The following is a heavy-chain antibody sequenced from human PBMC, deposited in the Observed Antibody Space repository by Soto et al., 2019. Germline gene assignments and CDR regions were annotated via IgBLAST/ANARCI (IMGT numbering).Heavy chain of an antibody. Sequence: QITLRESGPTRVKPTQTLTLTCTFSGFSLSARPVAVGWIRQPPGKALERLALIYWDDDKRYSPSLMSRLTITKDTSKNQVVLTMTNTDTMDTAIYQCVHRAAIDGNWNGRYFDYRGQGALVTVSS. J-gene: IGHJ4*02. D-gene: IGHD1-1*01. V-gene: IGHV2-5*02. CDR1: GFSLSARPVA. CDR2: IYWDDDK. CDR3: VHRAAIDGNWNGRYFDY.